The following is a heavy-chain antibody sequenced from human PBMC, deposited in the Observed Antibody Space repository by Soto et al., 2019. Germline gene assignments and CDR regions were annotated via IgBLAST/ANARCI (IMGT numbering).Heavy chain of an antibody. CDR3: AKIRPMVRGVITPYYFDY. CDR1: GFTFSSYA. CDR2: ISGSGGST. J-gene: IGHJ4*02. V-gene: IGHV3-23*01. D-gene: IGHD3-10*01. Sequence: GGSLRLSCAASGFTFSSYAMSWVRQAPGKGLEWVSAISGSGGSTYYADSVKGRFTISRDNSKNTLYLRMNSLRAEDTAVYYCAKIRPMVRGVITPYYFDYWGQGTLVTVSS.